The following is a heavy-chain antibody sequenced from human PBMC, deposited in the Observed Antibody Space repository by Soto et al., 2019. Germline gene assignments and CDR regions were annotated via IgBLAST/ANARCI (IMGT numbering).Heavy chain of an antibody. J-gene: IGHJ4*02. D-gene: IGHD1-26*01. V-gene: IGHV5-10-1*01. Sequence: GESLKISCKGSGYSFTNYYINWVRQVPGKGLEWMGKIDPSDSYPSYSPSFQGHVTISVDESTNTAYLQWSSLKASDTAMYYCARQSPYTGSYYVLFDHWRQGTQVTVSS. CDR1: GYSFTNYY. CDR2: IDPSDSYP. CDR3: ARQSPYTGSYYVLFDH.